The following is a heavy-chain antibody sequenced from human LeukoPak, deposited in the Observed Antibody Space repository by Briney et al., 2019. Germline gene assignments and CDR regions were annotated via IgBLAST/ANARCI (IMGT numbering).Heavy chain of an antibody. J-gene: IGHJ4*02. CDR2: ISGNGGST. Sequence: GGSLRLSCAASGFTFSSYPMHWVRQAPGKGLEYVSAISGNGGSTYYANSVKGRFTISRDNSKNTLYLQMGSLRAEDMAVYYRARVIYSGYDYYFDYWGQGTLVTVSS. D-gene: IGHD5-12*01. CDR3: ARVIYSGYDYYFDY. CDR1: GFTFSSYP. V-gene: IGHV3-64*01.